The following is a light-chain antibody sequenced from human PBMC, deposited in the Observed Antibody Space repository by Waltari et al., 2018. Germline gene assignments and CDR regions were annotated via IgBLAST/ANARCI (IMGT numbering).Light chain of an antibody. CDR1: KNDLGSYNY. CDR3: CSYAGSYTWV. J-gene: IGLJ3*02. CDR2: DVT. V-gene: IGLV2-11*01. Sequence: SALTQPRSVSGSPGQSVTISCTGTKNDLGSYNYVSWYQQHPGKAPKRIILDVTKRPSGVPDRLSGSKSGNTASLTISGLRAEDEAEYYCCSYAGSYTWVFGGGTKLTVV.